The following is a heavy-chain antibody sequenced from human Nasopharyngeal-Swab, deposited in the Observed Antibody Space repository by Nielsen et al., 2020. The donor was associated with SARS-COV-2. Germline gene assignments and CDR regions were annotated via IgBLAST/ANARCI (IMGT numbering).Heavy chain of an antibody. Sequence: WIRQPPGKGLEWIGRMHTSTTTSYNPSLKSRVTISVDKSKNQFSLKLSSMTAADTAVYYCARMIFGVANAGIDVWGQGATVTVSS. CDR3: ARMIFGVANAGIDV. V-gene: IGHV4-61*02. CDR2: MHTSTTT. D-gene: IGHD3-3*01. J-gene: IGHJ6*02.